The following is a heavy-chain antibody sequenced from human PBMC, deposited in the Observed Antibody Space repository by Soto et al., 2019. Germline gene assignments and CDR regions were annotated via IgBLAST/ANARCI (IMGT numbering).Heavy chain of an antibody. J-gene: IGHJ2*01. CDR2: IYHSGST. CDR3: AIDYYGGYWYFDL. CDR1: GGSISSGGYS. D-gene: IGHD3-22*01. V-gene: IGHV4-30-2*01. Sequence: QLQLQESGSGLVKPSQTLSLTCAVSGGSISSGGYSWSWIRQPPGKGLEWIVYIYHSGSTYYNQSLKSRVTISVDRSKIQFSLKLSSVTAADTAVYYCAIDYYGGYWYFDLWGRGTLVTVSS.